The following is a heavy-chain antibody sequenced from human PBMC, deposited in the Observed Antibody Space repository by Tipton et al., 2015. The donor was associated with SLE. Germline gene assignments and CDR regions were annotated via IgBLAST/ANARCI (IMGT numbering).Heavy chain of an antibody. D-gene: IGHD1-26*01. CDR1: GVSISSDSYY. CDR2: VYTSGIT. J-gene: IGHJ5*02. CDR3: ARDLGRYSGSLNNWFDP. Sequence: LSLTCTVSGVSISSDSYYWSWIRQPAGKGLEWIGRVYTSGITNYNPSLRTRVTMSVDTSKNQFSLKLSSVTAADTAVYYCARDLGRYSGSLNNWFDPWGQGTLVTVS. V-gene: IGHV4-61*02.